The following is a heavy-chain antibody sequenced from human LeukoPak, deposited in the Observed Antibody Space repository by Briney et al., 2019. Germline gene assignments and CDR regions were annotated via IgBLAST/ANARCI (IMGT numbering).Heavy chain of an antibody. D-gene: IGHD6-19*01. J-gene: IGHJ4*02. CDR2: ISSSSSYI. V-gene: IGHV3-21*01. CDR3: ARERNLEIAVAGTIFDY. Sequence: GGSLRLSCAASGFIFSSYSMNWVRPAPGKGLECVSSISSSSSYIYYADSVKGRFTISRDNAKNSLYLQMNSLRAEDTAVYYCARERNLEIAVAGTIFDYWGQGTLVTVSS. CDR1: GFIFSSYS.